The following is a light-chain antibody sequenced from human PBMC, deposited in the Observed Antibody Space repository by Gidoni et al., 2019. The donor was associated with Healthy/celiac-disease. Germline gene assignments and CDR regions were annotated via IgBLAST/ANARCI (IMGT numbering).Light chain of an antibody. V-gene: IGKV4-1*01. CDR3: QQYYSTPST. J-gene: IGKJ1*01. Sequence: DIVMTQSPDSLAVSLGERATINCKSSQSVLYSSNNKNYLAWYQQKPGQPPKLLIYWASTRESGVPDRFGGSGSGTDFTLTISSLQAEDVAVYYQQQYYSTPSTFGQGTKVEIK. CDR1: QSVLYSSNNKNY. CDR2: WAS.